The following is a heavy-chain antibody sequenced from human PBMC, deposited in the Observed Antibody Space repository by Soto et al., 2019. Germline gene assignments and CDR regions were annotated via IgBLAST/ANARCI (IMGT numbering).Heavy chain of an antibody. D-gene: IGHD3-16*01. V-gene: IGHV1-8*02. CDR1: GGTFSSYA. J-gene: IGHJ5*02. CDR2: MNPGSGDT. CDR3: ARMATFGSLNWCDP. Sequence: GASVQVSCRSCGGTFSSYATTWVRQATGPGLDWMGWMNPGSGDTGYAQKFQGRVTMTRDISIATAYMELSSLRSDDTAIYYCARMATFGSLNWCDPCGQGTLVTGSS.